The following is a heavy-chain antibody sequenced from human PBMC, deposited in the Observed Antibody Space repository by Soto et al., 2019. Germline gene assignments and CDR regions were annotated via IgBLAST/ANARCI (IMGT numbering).Heavy chain of an antibody. Sequence: XESLKVSWQGSGNRCTSYWVGWVLQMHGKGLEWMGIIYPGDSDTRYSPSFQGQVTISADKSISTAYLQWSSLKASDTAMYYCARHGYGSGSYYLPGYYYYGMEVWRQGTTVTVSS. D-gene: IGHD3-10*01. CDR1: GNRCTSYW. CDR2: IYPGDSDT. V-gene: IGHV5-51*01. CDR3: ARHGYGSGSYYLPGYYYYGMEV. J-gene: IGHJ6*02.